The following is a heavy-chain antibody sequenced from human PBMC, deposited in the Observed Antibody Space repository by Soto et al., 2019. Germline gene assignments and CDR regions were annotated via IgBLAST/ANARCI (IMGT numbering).Heavy chain of an antibody. D-gene: IGHD6-6*01. Sequence: SETLSLTCTVSGGSISSYYWSWIRQPAGKGLEWIGRIYTSGSTNYNPSLKSRVTMSVDTSKNQFSLKLSSVTAADTAVYYCASYSSSFPYYYGMDVWGQGTTVTVYS. CDR3: ASYSSSFPYYYGMDV. CDR1: GGSISSYY. J-gene: IGHJ6*02. V-gene: IGHV4-4*07. CDR2: IYTSGST.